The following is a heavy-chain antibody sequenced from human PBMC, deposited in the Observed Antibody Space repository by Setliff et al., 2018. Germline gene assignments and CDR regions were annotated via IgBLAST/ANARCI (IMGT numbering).Heavy chain of an antibody. Sequence: SVKVSCKASGGTFSSYGISWVRQAPGQGLEWMGGTIPSFGSTNYAQKFQGRVTIITDESTGTAYMELSSLRTEDSAVYYCAREGVDTRSSTDYRYYMDVWGKGTTVTVSS. D-gene: IGHD5-18*01. V-gene: IGHV1-69*05. CDR1: GGTFSSYG. CDR3: AREGVDTRSSTDYRYYMDV. CDR2: TIPSFGST. J-gene: IGHJ6*03.